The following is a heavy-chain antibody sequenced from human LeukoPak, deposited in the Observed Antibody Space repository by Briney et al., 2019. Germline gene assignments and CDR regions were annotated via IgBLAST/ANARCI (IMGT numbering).Heavy chain of an antibody. CDR1: GGSFSDYY. D-gene: IGHD2/OR15-2a*01. Sequence: SETLSLTCAVYGGSFSDYYWSWIRQPPGKGLEWIGEINHSGSTNYNPSLKSRVTISVDTSKNQFSLKLSSVTAADTAVYYCASGGLSMYWGQGTLVPVSS. J-gene: IGHJ4*02. CDR2: INHSGST. V-gene: IGHV4-34*01. CDR3: ASGGLSMY.